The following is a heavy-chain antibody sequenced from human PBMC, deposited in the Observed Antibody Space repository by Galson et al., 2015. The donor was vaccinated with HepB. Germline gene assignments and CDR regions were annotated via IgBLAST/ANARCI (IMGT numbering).Heavy chain of an antibody. CDR3: ARELPSSTKYGLDV. Sequence: SLRLSCAASGFTFSTYAIHWVRQTPGKGLEWVALFSNDGSNKYYADSVKGRFTISRDNSKNTLYLQMNSLRAEDTAVYYCARELPSSTKYGLDVWGQGTTVTVSS. V-gene: IGHV3-30-3*01. J-gene: IGHJ6*02. CDR2: FSNDGSNK. D-gene: IGHD2/OR15-2a*01. CDR1: GFTFSTYA.